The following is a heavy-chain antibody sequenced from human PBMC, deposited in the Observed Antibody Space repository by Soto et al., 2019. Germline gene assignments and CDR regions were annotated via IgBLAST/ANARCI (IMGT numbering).Heavy chain of an antibody. Sequence: PGGSLRLSCAASGFTFSSYWMSWVRQAPGKGLEWVANIKQDGSEKYYVDSVKGRFTISRDNAKNSLYLQMNSLRAEDTAVYYCARDLVVTAILRYFDLWGRGTLVTVSS. V-gene: IGHV3-7*01. CDR2: IKQDGSEK. CDR1: GFTFSSYW. J-gene: IGHJ2*01. D-gene: IGHD2-21*02. CDR3: ARDLVVTAILRYFDL.